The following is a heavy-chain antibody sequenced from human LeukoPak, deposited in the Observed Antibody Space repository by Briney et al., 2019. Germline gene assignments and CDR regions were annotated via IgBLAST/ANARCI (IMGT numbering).Heavy chain of an antibody. D-gene: IGHD6-19*01. CDR3: AVSGSGAFDI. CDR1: GGSINSRSYS. Sequence: SETLSLTCSVSGGSINSRSYSWTWIRQPPGKDLEWIGSINYRGNTYFNPSLKSRVSMSVDTSTNQFSLKLSSVTAADTAVYYCAVSGSGAFDIWGQGTMVTVSS. CDR2: INYRGNT. V-gene: IGHV4-39*07. J-gene: IGHJ3*02.